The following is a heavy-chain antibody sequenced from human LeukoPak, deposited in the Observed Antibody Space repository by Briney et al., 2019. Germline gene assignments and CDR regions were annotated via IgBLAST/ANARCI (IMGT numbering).Heavy chain of an antibody. V-gene: IGHV3-21*01. CDR1: GFTFSSHS. CDR2: ISSSSSYI. Sequence: GGSLRHSCAASGFTFSSHSMNWVRQAPGKGLEWVSSISSSSSYIYYADSVKGRFTISRDNAKNSLYLQMNSLRAEDTAVYYCARVYCSSTSCYSFPSPLNYYYYYYMDVWGKGTTVTVSS. J-gene: IGHJ6*03. D-gene: IGHD2-2*01. CDR3: ARVYCSSTSCYSFPSPLNYYYYYYMDV.